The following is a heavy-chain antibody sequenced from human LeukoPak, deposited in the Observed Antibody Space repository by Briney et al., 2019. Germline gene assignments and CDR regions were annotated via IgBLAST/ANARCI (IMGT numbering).Heavy chain of an antibody. CDR3: ARAQLPSHYFDY. CDR2: IYHSGST. V-gene: IGHV4-38-2*02. CDR1: GYSISSGYY. D-gene: IGHD2-2*01. Sequence: SETLSLTCTVSGYSISSGYYWGWIRQPPGKGLEWIGSIYHSGSTYYNPSLKSRVTISVDTSKNQFSLKLSSVTAADTAVYYCARAQLPSHYFDYWGQGTLVTVSS. J-gene: IGHJ4*02.